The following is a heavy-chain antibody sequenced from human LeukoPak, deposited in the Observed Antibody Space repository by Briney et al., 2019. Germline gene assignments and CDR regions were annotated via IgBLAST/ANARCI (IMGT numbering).Heavy chain of an antibody. CDR3: ARAYFGYVSGSTFDY. V-gene: IGHV1-69*04. CDR2: IIPILGIA. D-gene: IGHD3-10*01. Sequence: SVKVSCKASGGSFSNYGINWVRQAPGQGLEWMGRIIPILGIANYAQKLQGRVTITADKSTSTAYMELSGLRSDDTAVYYCARAYFGYVSGSTFDYWGQGTLVTVSS. J-gene: IGHJ4*02. CDR1: GGSFSNYG.